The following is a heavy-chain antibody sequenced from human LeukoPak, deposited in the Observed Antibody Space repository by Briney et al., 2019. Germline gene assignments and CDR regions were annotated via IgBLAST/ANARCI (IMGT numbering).Heavy chain of an antibody. V-gene: IGHV4-38-2*02. D-gene: IGHD3-10*01. Sequence: SETLSLTCAVSDYSITSDYYWGWIRQPPGKGLEWTGSIYHSGTTDYNPSLKSRVTISVDTSKNQFSLKLTSVTAADTAVYYCAREGSTSGTNWFDPWGQGNLVTVSS. J-gene: IGHJ5*02. CDR1: DYSITSDYY. CDR3: AREGSTSGTNWFDP. CDR2: IYHSGTT.